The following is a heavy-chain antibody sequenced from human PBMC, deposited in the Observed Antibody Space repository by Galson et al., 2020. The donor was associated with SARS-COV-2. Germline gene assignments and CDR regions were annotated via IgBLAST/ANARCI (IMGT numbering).Heavy chain of an antibody. CDR2: ISHDGSNK. J-gene: IGHJ4*02. CDR3: ARDMRWSYYGSVGEGPDY. CDR1: GFTFSSYA. V-gene: IGHV3-30*01. Sequence: GGSLRLYCAASGFTFSSYAMHWVRQAPDKGLEWVPVISHDGSNKYYPDSVKGRFTISRDNSKNTLYLQMNSLRAEDTAVYYCARDMRWSYYGSVGEGPDYWGQGTLVTVSS. D-gene: IGHD3-10*01.